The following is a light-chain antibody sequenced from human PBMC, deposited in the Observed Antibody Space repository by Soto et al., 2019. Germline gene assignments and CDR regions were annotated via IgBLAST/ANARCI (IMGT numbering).Light chain of an antibody. J-gene: IGKJ1*01. CDR1: HSLLSINGNNY. CDR2: LGS. Sequence: DILLTQSPLSLPVTPGEPSSISCSSSHSLLSINGNNYLDWYLQKPGQSPQVLIYLGSNRASGVPDRFSGSGSGTDFTLTISSLQAEDVAVYYCQQYYSTPPWTFGQGTKVDIK. CDR3: QQYYSTPPWT. V-gene: IGKV2-28*01.